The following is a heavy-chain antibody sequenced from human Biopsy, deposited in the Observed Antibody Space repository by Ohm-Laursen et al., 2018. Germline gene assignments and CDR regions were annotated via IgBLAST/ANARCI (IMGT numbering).Heavy chain of an antibody. CDR3: VREGLDCAGGTCYSGPLDL. CDR1: GYSFTSYG. Sequence: ASVKVSCKVSGYSFTSYGMNWVRQAPGQGLEWVGWISPYFGNTNSTQKLQARVTLSTETSTDTAYMELRSLRYDDTAIYYCVREGLDCAGGTCYSGPLDLWGQGKLITVSS. V-gene: IGHV1-18*01. D-gene: IGHD2-15*01. CDR2: ISPYFGNT. J-gene: IGHJ4*03.